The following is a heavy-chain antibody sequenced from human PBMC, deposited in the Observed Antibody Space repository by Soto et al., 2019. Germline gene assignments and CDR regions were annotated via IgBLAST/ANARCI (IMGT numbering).Heavy chain of an antibody. CDR1: GGSISSYY. D-gene: IGHD6-13*01. V-gene: IGHV4-59*01. CDR3: ARDWASSSPYYYYYGMDV. Sequence: QVQLQESGPGLVKPSETLSLTCTVSGGSISSYYWSWIRQPPGKGLEWIGYIYYSGSTNYNPSLNGRVPISVATSKNQFSLKLSSVTAADTAVYYCARDWASSSPYYYYYGMDVWGQGTTVTVSS. J-gene: IGHJ6*02. CDR2: IYYSGST.